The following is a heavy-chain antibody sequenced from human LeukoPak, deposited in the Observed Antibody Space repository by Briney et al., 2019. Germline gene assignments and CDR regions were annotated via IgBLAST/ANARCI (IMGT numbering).Heavy chain of an antibody. CDR2: IYYSGST. CDR1: GGSISSSSYY. Sequence: SETLSLTCTVSGGSISSSSYYWGWIRQPPGKGLEWIGSIYYSGSTYYNPSLKSRVTISVDTSKNQFSLKLSSVTAADTAVYYCASELLWFGESSTGAFDIWGQGTMVTVSS. V-gene: IGHV4-39*07. J-gene: IGHJ3*02. D-gene: IGHD3-10*01. CDR3: ASELLWFGESSTGAFDI.